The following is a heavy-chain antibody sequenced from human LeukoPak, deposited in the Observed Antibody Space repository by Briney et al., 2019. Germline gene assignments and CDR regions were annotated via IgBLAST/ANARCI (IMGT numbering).Heavy chain of an antibody. Sequence: GALRLSCAASGFTFSSYSMNWVRQAPGKGLEWVSSISSSSSYIYYADSVKGRFTISRDNAKNSLYLQMNSLRAEDTAVYYCARASLAKGYTLENDYWGQGTLVTVSS. CDR2: ISSSSSYI. D-gene: IGHD5-18*01. CDR1: GFTFSSYS. J-gene: IGHJ4*02. V-gene: IGHV3-21*01. CDR3: ARASLAKGYTLENDY.